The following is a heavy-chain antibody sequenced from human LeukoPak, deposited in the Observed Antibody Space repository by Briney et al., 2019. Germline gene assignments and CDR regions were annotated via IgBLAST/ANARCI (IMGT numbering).Heavy chain of an antibody. CDR2: IYTSGST. Sequence: SETLSLTCTVSGGSISSGSYYWSWIRHPAGKGLEWIGRIYTSGSTNYNPSLKSRVTISVDTSKNQFSLKLSSVTAADTAVYYCARGGPVIRHMDVWGKGTTVTVSS. CDR3: ARGGPVIRHMDV. CDR1: GGSISSGSYY. D-gene: IGHD3-16*02. J-gene: IGHJ6*03. V-gene: IGHV4-61*02.